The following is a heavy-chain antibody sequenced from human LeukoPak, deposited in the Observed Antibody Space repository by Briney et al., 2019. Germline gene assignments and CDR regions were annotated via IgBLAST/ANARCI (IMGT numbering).Heavy chain of an antibody. CDR3: ARGPATVVYADY. CDR1: GYTFTSYD. D-gene: IGHD2-8*02. J-gene: IGHJ4*02. V-gene: IGHV1-8*01. Sequence: ASVKVSRKASGYTFTSYDINWVRQATGQGLEWMGWMNPNSGNTGYAQKFQGRVTMTRNTSISTAYMELSSLRSEDTAVYYCARGPATVVYADYWGQGTLVTVSS. CDR2: MNPNSGNT.